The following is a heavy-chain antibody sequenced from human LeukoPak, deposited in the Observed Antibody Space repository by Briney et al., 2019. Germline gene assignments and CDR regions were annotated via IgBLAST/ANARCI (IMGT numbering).Heavy chain of an antibody. D-gene: IGHD3-22*01. CDR1: GGSISSGSNY. Sequence: KPSETLSLTCTVSGGSISSGSNYWGWIRQPPGKGLEWTGSIFYSGSTYYNPSLKSRVTMSVDTSKNQFSLKLSSVTAADTAVYYCARDVDSGSGYYSSAFDIWGQGTMVTVSS. CDR2: IFYSGST. V-gene: IGHV4-39*02. CDR3: ARDVDSGSGYYSSAFDI. J-gene: IGHJ3*02.